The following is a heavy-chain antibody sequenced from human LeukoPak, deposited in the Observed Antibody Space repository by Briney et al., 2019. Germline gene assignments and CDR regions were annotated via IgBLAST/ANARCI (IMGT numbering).Heavy chain of an antibody. J-gene: IGHJ3*02. V-gene: IGHV3-74*01. CDR2: INEDATSR. D-gene: IGHD2/OR15-2a*01. CDR3: ARSGIGRGFDI. CDR1: AFSMNDFC. Sequence: GGSLRLSCAASAFSMNDFCMHWVRQAPGKGLGWASRINEDATSRYYADSVKGRFTVSRDNVKNMVYLEMNGLRGDDTAVYYYARSGIGRGFDIWGQGATVTVSS.